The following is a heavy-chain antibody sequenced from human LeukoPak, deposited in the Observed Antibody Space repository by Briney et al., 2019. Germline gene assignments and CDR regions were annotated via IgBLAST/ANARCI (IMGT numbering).Heavy chain of an antibody. J-gene: IGHJ4*02. Sequence: AGSLRLSCAASGFTSSSYEMNWDRPAPGMGLKWVSYISSSGSTIYYADSVKGRFTISRDNAKNSLYLQMNSLRAEDTAVYYCASTPQGYCTNGVCPDYWGQGTLVTVSS. CDR1: GFTSSSYE. CDR2: ISSSGSTI. CDR3: ASTPQGYCTNGVCPDY. D-gene: IGHD2-8*01. V-gene: IGHV3-48*03.